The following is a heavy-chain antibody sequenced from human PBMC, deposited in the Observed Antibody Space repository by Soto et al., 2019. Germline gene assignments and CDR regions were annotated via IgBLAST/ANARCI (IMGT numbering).Heavy chain of an antibody. CDR3: ARDPDIVVVPAAIEGYYFDY. D-gene: IGHD2-2*01. J-gene: IGHJ4*02. Sequence: QVQLVESGGGVVQPGRSLRLSCAASGFTFSSYGMHWVRQAPGKGLEWVAVIWYDGSNKYYADSVKGRFTISRDNSKNTLYLQMNSLRAEDTAVYYCARDPDIVVVPAAIEGYYFDYWGQGTLVTFSS. CDR1: GFTFSSYG. V-gene: IGHV3-33*01. CDR2: IWYDGSNK.